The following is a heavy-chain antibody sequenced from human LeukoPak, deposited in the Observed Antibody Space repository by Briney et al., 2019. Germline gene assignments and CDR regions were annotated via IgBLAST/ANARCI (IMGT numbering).Heavy chain of an antibody. Sequence: GGSLRLSCEASGFMFSDHYMSWIRQAPGEGLEWLSYISNGGTYTKYADSVKGRFTISRDDANLLYLQMNSLRAEDTAVYYCARGSGDFDSWGQGTLVTVS. CDR3: ARGSGDFDS. D-gene: IGHD1-26*01. J-gene: IGHJ4*02. CDR2: ISNGGTYT. CDR1: GFMFSDHY. V-gene: IGHV3-11*06.